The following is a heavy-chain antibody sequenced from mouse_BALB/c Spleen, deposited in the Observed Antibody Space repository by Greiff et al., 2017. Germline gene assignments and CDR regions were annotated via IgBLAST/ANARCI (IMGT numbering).Heavy chain of an antibody. CDR1: GFTFSSYG. D-gene: IGHD2-4*01. Sequence: EVKLVESGGDLVKPGGSLKLSCAASGFTFSSYGMSWVRQTPDKRLEWVATISSGGSYTYYPDSVKGRFTISRDNAKNTLYLQMSSLKSEDTAMYYCAREITGAYWGQGTLVTVSA. V-gene: IGHV5-6*01. J-gene: IGHJ3*01. CDR2: ISSGGSYT. CDR3: AREITGAY.